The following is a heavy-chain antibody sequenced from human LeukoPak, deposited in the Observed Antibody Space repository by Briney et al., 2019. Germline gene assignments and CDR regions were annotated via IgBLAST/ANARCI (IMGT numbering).Heavy chain of an antibody. CDR1: GGSFSGYY. D-gene: IGHD5-24*01. V-gene: IGHV4-34*01. CDR3: AREMATDWFDP. Sequence: SETLSLTCAVYGGSFSGYYWSWIRQPPGKGLEWIGEINHSGSTNYNPSLKSRVTISVDTSKNQFSLKLSSVPAADTAVYYCAREMATDWFDPWGQGTLVTVSS. J-gene: IGHJ5*02. CDR2: INHSGST.